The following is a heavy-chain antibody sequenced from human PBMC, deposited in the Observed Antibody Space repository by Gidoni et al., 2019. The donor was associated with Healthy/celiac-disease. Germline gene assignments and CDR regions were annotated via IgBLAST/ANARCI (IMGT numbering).Heavy chain of an antibody. CDR3: ARDWIAADYGMDV. CDR1: GYTLTGYY. J-gene: IGHJ6*02. V-gene: IGHV1-2*04. CDR2: INPNRGGT. Sequence: QVQLVQSGAEVKKPGASVKVSCKASGYTLTGYYMHWVRLAPGQGLEWMGWINPNRGGTNYAQKFQGWVIMTRDTSISTAYMELSRLRSDDTAVYYCARDWIAADYGMDVWGQGTTVTVSS. D-gene: IGHD6-13*01.